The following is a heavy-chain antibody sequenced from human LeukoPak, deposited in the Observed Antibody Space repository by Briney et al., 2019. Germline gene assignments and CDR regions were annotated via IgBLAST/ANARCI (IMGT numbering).Heavy chain of an antibody. D-gene: IGHD5-12*01. Sequence: SVKVSCKASGYTFSRYGISWVRQAPGQGLEWMGGIIPIFGTANHAQKFQGRVTITADESTSTAYMELSSLRSEDTAVYYCARGPNGYGLFYAFDIWGQGTMVTVSS. V-gene: IGHV1-69*01. CDR1: GYTFSRYG. CDR3: ARGPNGYGLFYAFDI. CDR2: IIPIFGTA. J-gene: IGHJ3*02.